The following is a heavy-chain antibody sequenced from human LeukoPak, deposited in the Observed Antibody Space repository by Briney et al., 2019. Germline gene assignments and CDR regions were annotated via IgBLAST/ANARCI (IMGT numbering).Heavy chain of an antibody. Sequence: SETLSLTCTVSGGSVSSGSYYWSWIRQPPGKGLEWIGYIYYSGSTNYNPSLKSRVTISVDTSKNQFSLKLSSVTAADTAVYYCARERSETRGPNDKAAFDIWGRRTMVTVSS. D-gene: IGHD2-8*01. CDR2: IYYSGST. CDR3: ARERSETRGPNDKAAFDI. J-gene: IGHJ3*02. V-gene: IGHV4-61*01. CDR1: GGSVSSGSYY.